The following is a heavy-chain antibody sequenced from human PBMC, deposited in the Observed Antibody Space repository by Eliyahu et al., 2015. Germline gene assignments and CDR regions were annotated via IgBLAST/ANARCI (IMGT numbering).Heavy chain of an antibody. V-gene: IGHV3-73*02. J-gene: IGHJ3*02. CDR3: TRGECTGGSCYFNDAFHI. D-gene: IGHD2-15*01. CDR1: GFAFRXXA. CDR2: IRSKPNNYAT. Sequence: EVQLVESGGGLVQPGGSLXLSCAASGFAFRXXAXHGGRQASGKGLEWVGRIRSKPNNYATAYAPSVEGRFTISRDDSKSTASLHMNSLKAEDTAVYYCTRGECTGGSCYFNDAFHIWGQGTVVTVSS.